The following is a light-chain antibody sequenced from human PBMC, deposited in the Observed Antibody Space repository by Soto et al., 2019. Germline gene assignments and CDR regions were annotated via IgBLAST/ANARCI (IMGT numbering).Light chain of an antibody. CDR1: HTISTH. CDR2: AAS. Sequence: DIQMTQSPSSLSASVGDRVTITCRASHTISTHLNWYQQKPGKAPKLLIYAASTLQSGVPSRLSGSGSGTDFTLTINSPPPEDFATYYCQQSHTIPYTFGQGTKLEIK. V-gene: IGKV1-39*01. J-gene: IGKJ2*01. CDR3: QQSHTIPYT.